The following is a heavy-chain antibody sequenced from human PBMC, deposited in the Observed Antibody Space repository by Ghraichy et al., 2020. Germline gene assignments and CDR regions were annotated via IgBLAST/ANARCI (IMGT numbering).Heavy chain of an antibody. CDR1: GFTFADYA. Sequence: GESLNISCTASGFTFADYAINWVRQAPGKALECVGFIRSRAYSGTAEYAASVTGRFTISRDNSKNIAYLQMNNLKTEDTALYFCSRGRLGLELRPTHIDYWGQGTLVTVSS. V-gene: IGHV3-49*04. D-gene: IGHD1-7*01. CDR3: SRGRLGLELRPTHIDY. CDR2: IRSRAYSGTA. J-gene: IGHJ4*02.